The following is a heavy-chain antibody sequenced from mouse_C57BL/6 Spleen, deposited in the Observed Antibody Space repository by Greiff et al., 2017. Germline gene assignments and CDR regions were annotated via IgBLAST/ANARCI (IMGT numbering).Heavy chain of an antibody. CDR2: LNPNNGGT. D-gene: IGHD2-10*01. CDR1: GYTFTDYY. J-gene: IGHJ4*01. Sequence: EVQLQQSGPELVKPGASVKISCKASGYTFTDYYMNWVKQSHGKSLEWIGDLNPNNGGTSYNQKFKGKATFTADKSSTTAYMWLRIRTSEVAAVYYCAKRSYYGNFYAMDYWGQGTSVTVSS. CDR3: AKRSYYGNFYAMDY. V-gene: IGHV1-26*01.